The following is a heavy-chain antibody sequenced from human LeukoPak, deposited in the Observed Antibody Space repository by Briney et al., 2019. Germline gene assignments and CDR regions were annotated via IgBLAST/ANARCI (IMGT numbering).Heavy chain of an antibody. J-gene: IGHJ4*02. Sequence: ASVKVSCKASGYTFTGYYIHWVRQAPGQGLELMGRINPNSGGTNSAQKFQGRVTMTWDASVNTAYLELGSLRSDDPAVYHCARLDGTGRFQIMIDYWGQGTLVTVSS. CDR3: ARLDGTGRFQIMIDY. D-gene: IGHD1-14*01. V-gene: IGHV1-2*06. CDR1: GYTFTGYY. CDR2: INPNSGGT.